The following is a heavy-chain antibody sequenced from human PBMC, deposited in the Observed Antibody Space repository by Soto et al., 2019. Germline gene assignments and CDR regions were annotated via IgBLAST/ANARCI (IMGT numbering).Heavy chain of an antibody. Sequence: PGGSLRLSCVASGFTFSDYGMQWVRQAPGKGLEWVAIILYDGSYKYYADSVKGRFTISRDNSKNTLYLEMSSLRAEDSSLYYCAKHSYDSAIDYWGQGTLVTVSS. J-gene: IGHJ4*02. V-gene: IGHV3-30*18. D-gene: IGHD1-1*01. CDR2: ILYDGSYK. CDR3: AKHSYDSAIDY. CDR1: GFTFSDYG.